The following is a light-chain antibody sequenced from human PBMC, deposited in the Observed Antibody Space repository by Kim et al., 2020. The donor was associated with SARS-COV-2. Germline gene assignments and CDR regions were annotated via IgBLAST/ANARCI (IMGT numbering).Light chain of an antibody. J-gene: IGKJ2*01. V-gene: IGKV3-11*01. CDR2: GAS. Sequence: SLSPGERATLSCRASQSVSSYLAWYQQKPGQAPRLLIYGASNRATGIPARFSGSGSGTDFTLTISSLEPEDFAVYYCQQRSNWHTFGQGTKVDIK. CDR1: QSVSSY. CDR3: QQRSNWHT.